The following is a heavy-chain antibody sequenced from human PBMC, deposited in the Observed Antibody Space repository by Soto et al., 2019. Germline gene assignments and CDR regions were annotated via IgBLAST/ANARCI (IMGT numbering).Heavy chain of an antibody. Sequence: GGSLRLSCAASGFSLTTYGMSWVRQAPGKGLEWVSDISSTGLYTYLADSVKGRFTISRDNSKNTLYLQMNSLRVDDTAVYFCTKSWLFEKNGFDPCGQGTLVTVSS. V-gene: IGHV3-23*01. CDR3: TKSWLFEKNGFDP. CDR2: ISSTGLYT. D-gene: IGHD3-22*01. J-gene: IGHJ5*02. CDR1: GFSLTTYG.